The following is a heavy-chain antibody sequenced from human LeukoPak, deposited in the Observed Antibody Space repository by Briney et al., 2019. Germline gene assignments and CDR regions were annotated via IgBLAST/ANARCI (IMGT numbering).Heavy chain of an antibody. CDR3: ARDAPYDSSGYYYYYYYYYMDV. J-gene: IGHJ6*03. V-gene: IGHV4-4*07. D-gene: IGHD3-22*01. CDR1: GASMSTYY. Sequence: PSETLSLTCTVSGASMSTYYWSWIRQPAGKGLEWIGRIYASGSTDYNPSLRSRVTISLDKSKNQFSLNLNSVTAADTAVYYCARDAPYDSSGYYYYYYYYYMDVWGKGTTVTVSS. CDR2: IYASGST.